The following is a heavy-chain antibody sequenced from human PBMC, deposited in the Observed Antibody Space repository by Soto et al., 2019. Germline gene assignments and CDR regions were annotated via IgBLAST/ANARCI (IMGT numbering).Heavy chain of an antibody. CDR2: THYSGSV. D-gene: IGHD3-10*01. J-gene: IGHJ5*02. V-gene: IGHV4-59*12. CDR3: ARGLELLTSGASFDP. Sequence: SETLSLTCTVSGGSISGYYWSWIRQPPVKGLEWIGYTHYSGSVNYSPSLKSRVTISADASRSHVALILKSVTAADTAVYYCARGLELLTSGASFDPWGQGTLVTVSS. CDR1: GGSISGYY.